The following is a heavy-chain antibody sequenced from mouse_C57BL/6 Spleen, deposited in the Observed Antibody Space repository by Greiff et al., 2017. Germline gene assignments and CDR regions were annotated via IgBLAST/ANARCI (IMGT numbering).Heavy chain of an antibody. CDR3: ASGSYGNFWCAY. J-gene: IGHJ3*01. CDR2: ISDGGSYT. D-gene: IGHD2-1*01. Sequence: DVKLVESGGGLVKPGGSLKLSCAASGFTFSSYAMSWVSQTPEKRLEWVATISDGGSYTYYPDNVKGRFTISRDKAKNNLYLQMSHLNSEDTAMDYCASGSYGNFWCAYWGQGTLVTVSA. CDR1: GFTFSSYA. V-gene: IGHV5-4*03.